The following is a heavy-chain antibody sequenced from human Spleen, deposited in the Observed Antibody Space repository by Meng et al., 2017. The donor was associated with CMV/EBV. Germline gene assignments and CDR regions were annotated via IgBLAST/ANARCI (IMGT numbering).Heavy chain of an antibody. J-gene: IGHJ6*02. CDR3: ARDRRYCSSTSCRGGMDV. Sequence: ASVKVSCKTSGFTFTNSYMHWVRQALGQGLEWMGWISAYNGNTNYAQKLQGRVTMTTDTSTSTAYIELRSLRSDDTAVYYCARDRRYCSSTSCRGGMDVWGQGTTVTVSS. D-gene: IGHD2-2*01. V-gene: IGHV1-18*04. CDR2: ISAYNGNT. CDR1: GFTFTNSY.